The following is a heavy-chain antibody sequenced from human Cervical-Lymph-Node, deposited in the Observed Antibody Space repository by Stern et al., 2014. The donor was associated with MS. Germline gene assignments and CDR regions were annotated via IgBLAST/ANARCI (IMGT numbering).Heavy chain of an antibody. D-gene: IGHD4-23*01. Sequence: VQLVESGGGLVKPGGSLRLSCAASGFTFSDYYMSWIRQAPGKGLEWVSYISSSSSYTYYAESVKGRFNIYRDNATNSVYLQQNSLRAEDTAVYYCARWIDYGGNSGLDYWGQGTLVTVSS. V-gene: IGHV3-11*06. CDR1: GFTFSDYY. J-gene: IGHJ4*02. CDR3: ARWIDYGGNSGLDY. CDR2: ISSSSSYT.